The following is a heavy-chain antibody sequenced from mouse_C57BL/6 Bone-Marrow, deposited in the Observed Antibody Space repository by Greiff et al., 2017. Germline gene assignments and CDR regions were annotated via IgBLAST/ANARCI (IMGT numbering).Heavy chain of an antibody. CDR3: ARGVWLLRGRFDY. CDR1: GYTFTDHT. V-gene: IGHV1-78*01. J-gene: IGHJ2*01. D-gene: IGHD2-3*01. Sequence: VKLMESDAELVKPGASVKISCKASGYTFTDHTIHWMKQRPEQGLEWIGYIYPRDGSTKYNEKFKGKATLTADKSSSTAYMQLNILTSEDSAVYFRARGVWLLRGRFDYCGQGTTLTDSS. CDR2: IYPRDGST.